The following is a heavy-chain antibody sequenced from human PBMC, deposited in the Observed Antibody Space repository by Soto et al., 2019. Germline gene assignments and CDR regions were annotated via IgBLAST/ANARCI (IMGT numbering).Heavy chain of an antibody. CDR2: IYYSGST. CDR3: ARHYDGLYYFDY. Sequence: SETLSLTCTVSGGSISSGDYYWSWIRQPPGKGLEWIGYIYYSGSTYYNPSLKSRVTISVDTSKNQFSLKLSSVTAADTAVYYCARHYDGLYYFDYWGQGTLVTVSS. CDR1: GGSISSGDYY. V-gene: IGHV4-30-4*01. D-gene: IGHD3-22*01. J-gene: IGHJ4*02.